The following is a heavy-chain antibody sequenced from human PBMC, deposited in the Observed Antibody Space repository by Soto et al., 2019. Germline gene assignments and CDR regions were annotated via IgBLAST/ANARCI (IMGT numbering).Heavy chain of an antibody. CDR1: GFTFSSDA. D-gene: IGHD2-8*01. CDR2: INGGGVST. V-gene: IGHV3-23*01. J-gene: IGHJ4*01. Sequence: GGSLRLSCAASGFTFSSDAMSWVRQAPGKGLEWVSGINGGGVSTYYAESVKGRFTISRDNSKNTVYLQINSLRAEDPAVYYYPKSPRYCTHGSCCALPVFDFWG. CDR3: PKSPRYCTHGSCCALPVFDF.